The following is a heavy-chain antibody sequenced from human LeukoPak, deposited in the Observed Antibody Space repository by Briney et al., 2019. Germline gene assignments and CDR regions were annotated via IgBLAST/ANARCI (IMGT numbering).Heavy chain of an antibody. J-gene: IGHJ3*02. V-gene: IGHV4-31*03. CDR3: ARAGDDHDAFDI. Sequence: SETLSLTCTVSGGSISSGGYYWGWIRQHPGKGLEWIGYIYYSGSTYYNPSLKSRVTISVDTSKNQFSLKLSSVTAADTAVYYCARAGDDHDAFDIWGQGTMVTVSS. D-gene: IGHD1-1*01. CDR1: GGSISSGGYY. CDR2: IYYSGST.